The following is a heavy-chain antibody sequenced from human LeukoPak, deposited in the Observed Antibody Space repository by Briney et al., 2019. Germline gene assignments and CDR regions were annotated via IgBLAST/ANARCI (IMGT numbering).Heavy chain of an antibody. V-gene: IGHV1-18*01. D-gene: IGHD2-21*02. Sequence: GASVKVSCKASGYTFAIYGISRVRQAPGQGLEWMAWISPYDGDTNYAQNFEGRVTMTTETSTSTAYMELRSLRSDDTAIYYCARDYCTRGGDCYKEDLFDPWGQGTLVTVPS. CDR3: ARDYCTRGGDCYKEDLFDP. CDR2: ISPYDGDT. J-gene: IGHJ5*02. CDR1: GYTFAIYG.